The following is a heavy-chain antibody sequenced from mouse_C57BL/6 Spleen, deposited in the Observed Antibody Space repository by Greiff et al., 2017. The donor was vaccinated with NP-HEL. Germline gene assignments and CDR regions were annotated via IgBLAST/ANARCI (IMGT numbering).Heavy chain of an antibody. V-gene: IGHV14-4*01. Sequence: EVQLQQSGAELVMPGASVKLSCTASGFNIKDDYMHWVKQRPEQGLEWIGWIDPENGDTEYASKFQGKATITADTSSNTAYLQLSSLTSEDTAVYYCTTGLRLLAWFAYWGQGTLVTVSA. CDR1: GFNIKDDY. CDR3: TTGLRLLAWFAY. CDR2: IDPENGDT. J-gene: IGHJ3*01. D-gene: IGHD3-2*02.